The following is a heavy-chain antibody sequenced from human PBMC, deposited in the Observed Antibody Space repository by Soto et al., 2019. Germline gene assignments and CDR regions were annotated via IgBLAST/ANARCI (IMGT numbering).Heavy chain of an antibody. V-gene: IGHV3-30*18. J-gene: IGHJ6*02. CDR2: ISYDGSNK. CDR1: GFTFSSYG. Sequence: GSLRLSCAASGFTFSSYGMHWVRQAPGKGLEWVAVISYDGSNKYYADSVKGRFTISRDNSKNTLYLQMNSLRAEDTAVYYCAKGPQLRRYYYYGMDVWGQGTTVTVSS. CDR3: AKGPQLRRYYYYGMDV. D-gene: IGHD2-2*01.